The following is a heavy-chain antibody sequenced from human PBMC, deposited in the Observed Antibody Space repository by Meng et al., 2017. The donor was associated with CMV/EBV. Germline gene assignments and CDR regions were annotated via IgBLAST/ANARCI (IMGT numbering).Heavy chain of an antibody. CDR3: AREEYCSSTSCSPQFGYYYYYGMDV. J-gene: IGHJ6*02. Sequence: ASVKVSCKASGHTFTGYYMHWVRQAPGQGLEWMGWINPNSGGTNYAQKFQGRVTMTRDTSISTAYMELIRLRSDDTAVYYCAREEYCSSTSCSPQFGYYYYYGMDVWGQGTTVTVSS. D-gene: IGHD2-2*01. CDR2: INPNSGGT. V-gene: IGHV1-2*02. CDR1: GHTFTGYY.